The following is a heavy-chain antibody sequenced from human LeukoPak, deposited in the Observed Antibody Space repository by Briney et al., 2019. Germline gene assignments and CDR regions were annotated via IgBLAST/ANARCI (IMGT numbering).Heavy chain of an antibody. Sequence: SGTLSLTCTVSGGSISRYYWSWIRQPPGKGLEWIGYIYYSGSTNYNPSLKSRVTISVDTSKNQFSLKLSSVTAADTAVYYCARANSGSYRIWGQGTLVTVSS. CDR1: GGSISRYY. D-gene: IGHD1-26*01. J-gene: IGHJ4*02. CDR2: IYYSGST. CDR3: ARANSGSYRI. V-gene: IGHV4-59*01.